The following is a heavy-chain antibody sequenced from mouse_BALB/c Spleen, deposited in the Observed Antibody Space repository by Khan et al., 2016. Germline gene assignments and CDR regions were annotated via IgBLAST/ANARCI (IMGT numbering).Heavy chain of an antibody. D-gene: IGHD1-1*01. Sequence: QVQLKQSGPGLVAPSQSLSITCTISGFSLTSYGVHWVRQPPGKGLEWLVVIWSDGSTTYNSAPKSRLSISKDNSKSQVFLKMNSLQTDDTAMYYCARHYGSGYWYVDVWGAGTTVTVSS. CDR3: ARHYGSGYWYVDV. CDR1: GFSLTSYG. CDR2: IWSDGST. V-gene: IGHV2-6-1*01. J-gene: IGHJ1*01.